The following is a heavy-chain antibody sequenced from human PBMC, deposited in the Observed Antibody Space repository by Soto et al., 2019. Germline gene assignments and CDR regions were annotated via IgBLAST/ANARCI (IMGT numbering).Heavy chain of an antibody. V-gene: IGHV4-59*11. J-gene: IGHJ3*02. CDR3: AREGPLSGDAFDI. D-gene: IGHD3-16*01. CDR1: GGSIISHL. CDR2: VSHSGST. Sequence: PSETLSLTCTVSGGSIISHLCSWIRQPPGKGLEWIGYVSHSGSTTHNPSLKSRVTISLDTSKNQVSLQLRSVTAADTAVYYCAREGPLSGDAFDIWGRGTKVTVSS.